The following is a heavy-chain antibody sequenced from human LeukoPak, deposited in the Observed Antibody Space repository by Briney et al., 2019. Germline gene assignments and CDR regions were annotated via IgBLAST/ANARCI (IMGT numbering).Heavy chain of an antibody. D-gene: IGHD7-27*01. CDR2: IYHSGST. CDR1: GGSISSGGYS. V-gene: IGHV4-30-2*01. J-gene: IGHJ4*02. Sequence: PSETLSLTCAVSGGSISSGGYSWSWIRQPPGKGLEWIGYIYHSGSTYYNPSLKSRVTILVDSSKNQFSLKLSSVTAADTAVYYCARGDGDPYWGQGTLVTVSS. CDR3: ARGDGDPY.